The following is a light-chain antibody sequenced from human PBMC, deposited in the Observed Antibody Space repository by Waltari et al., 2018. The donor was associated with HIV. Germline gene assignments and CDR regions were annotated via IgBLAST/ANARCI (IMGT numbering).Light chain of an antibody. V-gene: IGLV2-11*01. CDR3: CSYAGSLYV. Sequence: QSALTQPRSVSGSPGQSVTMSCPATSSAVGACNFVSWYQQKPSKDPKLMIYDVPKRASRVPERFSGAKSGNTASLTISGLQAEDEADYYCCSYAGSLYVFGTGTKVTVL. J-gene: IGLJ1*01. CDR1: SSAVGACNF. CDR2: DVP.